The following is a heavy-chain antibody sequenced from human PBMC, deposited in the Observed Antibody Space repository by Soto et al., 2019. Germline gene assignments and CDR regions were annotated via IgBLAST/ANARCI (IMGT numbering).Heavy chain of an antibody. CDR3: AKVGGEGGGGGDMTGAFDI. V-gene: IGHV3-33*06. D-gene: IGHD3-16*01. J-gene: IGHJ3*02. CDR1: GFTFSSYG. CDR2: IWYDGSNK. Sequence: PGGSLRLSCAASGFTFSSYGMHWVRQAPGKGLEWVAVIWYDGSNKYYADSVKGRFTISRDNSKNTLYLQMNSLRAEDTAVYYCAKVGGEGGGGGDMTGAFDIWGQGTMVTVSS.